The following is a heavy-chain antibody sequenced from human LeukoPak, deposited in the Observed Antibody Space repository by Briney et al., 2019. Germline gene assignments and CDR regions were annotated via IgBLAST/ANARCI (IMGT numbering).Heavy chain of an antibody. CDR2: INGDGSTT. CDR1: GFTFSSYW. CDR3: ARAGGRVDTAIDY. Sequence: PGGSLRLSCAASGFTFSSYWMHWVRQAPGKGLVWVSRINGDGSTTSYADSVKGRFTISRDNAKNTLYLQMNSLRAEDTAVYYCARAGGRVDTAIDYWGQGTRVTVSS. J-gene: IGHJ4*02. V-gene: IGHV3-74*01. D-gene: IGHD5-18*01.